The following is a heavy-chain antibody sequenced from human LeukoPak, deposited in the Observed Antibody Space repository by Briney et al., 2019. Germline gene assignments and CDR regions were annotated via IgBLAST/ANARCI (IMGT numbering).Heavy chain of an antibody. CDR2: IGAYNGNT. D-gene: IGHD2-15*01. CDR3: ARDCSGGSCYSYYYYGMDV. Sequence: ASVKVSCKASGYTFTSYGISWVRQAPGQGLEWMGWIGAYNGNTNYAQKLQGRVTMTTDTSTSTAYMELRSLRSDDTAVYYCARDCSGGSCYSYYYYGMDVWGKGTTVTVSS. CDR1: GYTFTSYG. V-gene: IGHV1-18*04. J-gene: IGHJ6*04.